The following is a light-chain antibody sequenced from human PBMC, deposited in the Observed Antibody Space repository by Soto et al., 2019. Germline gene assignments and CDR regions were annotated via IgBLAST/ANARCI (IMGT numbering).Light chain of an antibody. CDR2: GAS. V-gene: IGKV3-15*01. CDR3: QQYDTTVTQVT. Sequence: DIILTQSPAIVSVSPGERATLSCRASRSVSTNLAWYQHKHGQAPRLLIYGASTRVTDIPPRFSGSGSGTEFTLTINYLKSEDSGFYYCQQYDTTVTQVTFGGGTKVEI. CDR1: RSVSTN. J-gene: IGKJ4*01.